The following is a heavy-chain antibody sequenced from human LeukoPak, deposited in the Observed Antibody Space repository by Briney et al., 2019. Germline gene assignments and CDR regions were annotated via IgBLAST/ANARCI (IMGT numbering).Heavy chain of an antibody. Sequence: ASVKVSCKASGYTFTSYDINWVRQATGQGLEWMGWMNPNSGNTGYAQKFQGRVTMARNTSISTAYMELSSLRSEDTAVYYCARGFGANTHFDYWGQGTLVTVSS. V-gene: IGHV1-8*01. J-gene: IGHJ4*02. CDR3: ARGFGANTHFDY. CDR2: MNPNSGNT. CDR1: GYTFTSYD. D-gene: IGHD4/OR15-4a*01.